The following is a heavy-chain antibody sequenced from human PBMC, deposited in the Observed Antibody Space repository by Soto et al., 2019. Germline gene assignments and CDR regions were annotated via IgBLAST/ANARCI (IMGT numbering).Heavy chain of an antibody. V-gene: IGHV2-26*01. CDR1: GFSLSNARMG. CDR3: ARIIGFWSGYASLDYYYYMDV. J-gene: IGHJ6*03. Sequence: QVTLKESGPVLVNPTETLTLTCTVSGFSLSNARMGVSWIRQPPGKALEWLAHIFSNDEKSYSTSLKSRLTISKDTSKSQVVLTMTNMDPVDTATYYCARIIGFWSGYASLDYYYYMDVWGKGTTVTVSS. D-gene: IGHD3-3*01. CDR2: IFSNDEK.